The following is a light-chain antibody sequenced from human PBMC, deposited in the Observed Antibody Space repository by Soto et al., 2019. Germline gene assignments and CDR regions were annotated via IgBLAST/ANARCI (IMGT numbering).Light chain of an antibody. CDR3: QQRYNWPPT. V-gene: IGKV3-11*01. Sequence: EIVLTQSPATLSLSPGERATLSCRASQTISSFLAWYQQKPGQAPRLLIYDTSDRATGIPARFSGSASGTDFTLTISSLEPEDFAVYYCQQRYNWPPTFGQGTRLEIK. CDR1: QTISSF. CDR2: DTS. J-gene: IGKJ5*01.